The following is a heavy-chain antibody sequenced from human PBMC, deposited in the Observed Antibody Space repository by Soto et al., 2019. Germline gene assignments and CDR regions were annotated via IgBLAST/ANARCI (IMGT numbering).Heavy chain of an antibody. CDR1: GDSISSDKW. V-gene: IGHV4-4*02. Sequence: QVQLQESGPGLVKPSGTLSLTCDVSGDSISSDKWWSWVRQSPGRGLEWIGEIHHRGTTNCNPSLKSRVSISIEKSKNQFSLEMTSLTAADTAIYYCARGGDWKFDFWGQGSLVTVSS. CDR2: IHHRGTT. CDR3: ARGGDWKFDF. J-gene: IGHJ4*02. D-gene: IGHD2-21*02.